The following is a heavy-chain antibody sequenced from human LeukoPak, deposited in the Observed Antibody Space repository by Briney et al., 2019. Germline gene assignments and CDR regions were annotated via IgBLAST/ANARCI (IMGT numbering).Heavy chain of an antibody. CDR1: GYSISSGYY. J-gene: IGHJ5*02. Sequence: SETLSLTYTVSGYSISSGYYWGWIRQPPGKGLEWIGSIYHSGSTYYNPSLKSRVTISVDTSKNQFSLKLSSVTAADTAVCYCARISCSSTSCYLNWLDPWGQGTLVTVSS. CDR3: ARISCSSTSCYLNWLDP. D-gene: IGHD2-2*01. V-gene: IGHV4-38-2*02. CDR2: IYHSGST.